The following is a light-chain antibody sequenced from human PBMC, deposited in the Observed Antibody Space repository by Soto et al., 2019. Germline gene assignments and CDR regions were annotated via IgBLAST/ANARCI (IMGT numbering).Light chain of an antibody. CDR1: QGIKEY. Sequence: QMTQSPSSLSASLGDRVTIACRASQGIKEYVAWYQQKPGRGPKLLIYAASTLQSGVPSRFSCSGSGTDFTLTISSLQPEDVATYYWQKYDSAPCAFGQGTKVEIK. V-gene: IGKV1-27*01. CDR3: QKYDSAPCA. CDR2: AAS. J-gene: IGKJ1*01.